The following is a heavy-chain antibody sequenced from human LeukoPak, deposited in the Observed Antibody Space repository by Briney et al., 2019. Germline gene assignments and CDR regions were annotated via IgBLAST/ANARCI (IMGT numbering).Heavy chain of an antibody. Sequence: GGSLRLSCAASGFTFSSYAMHWVRQAPGKGLEYVSAIGSNGGSTYYANSVKGRFTISRDNSKNTLYLQMGSLRAEDMAVYYCARSSGYYSYYYYYMDVWGKGTTVTVSS. V-gene: IGHV3-64*01. CDR3: ARSSGYYSYYYYYMDV. CDR2: IGSNGGST. D-gene: IGHD3-22*01. J-gene: IGHJ6*03. CDR1: GFTFSSYA.